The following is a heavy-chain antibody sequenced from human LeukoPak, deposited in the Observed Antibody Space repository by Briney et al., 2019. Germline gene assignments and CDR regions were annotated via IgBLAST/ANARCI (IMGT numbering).Heavy chain of an antibody. V-gene: IGHV3-30*02. CDR1: VFTFSSYG. D-gene: IGHD2/OR15-2a*01. Sequence: PGGSLRLSCAASVFTFSSYGMHGVREAPGKGLGRVAFIRYEGGNKYYADSVKGRFTISRDNSKNTLYLQMNSLRAEDTAVYYCAKAFYGVDAFDIWGQGTMVTVSS. CDR2: IRYEGGNK. CDR3: AKAFYGVDAFDI. J-gene: IGHJ3*02.